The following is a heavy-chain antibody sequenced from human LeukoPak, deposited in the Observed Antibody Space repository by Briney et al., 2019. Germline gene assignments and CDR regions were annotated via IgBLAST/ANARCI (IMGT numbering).Heavy chain of an antibody. V-gene: IGHV4-61*02. CDR3: ARDLDYYGSGNVGAY. CDR1: GASVSGSNYY. CDR2: IYTSGST. D-gene: IGHD3-10*01. J-gene: IGHJ4*02. Sequence: SETLSLTCAVSGASVSGSNYYWSWIRQPAGKGLEWIGRIYTSGSTNYNPSLKSRVTMSVDTSKNQFSLKLSSVTAADTAVYYCARDLDYYGSGNVGAYWGQGTLVTVSS.